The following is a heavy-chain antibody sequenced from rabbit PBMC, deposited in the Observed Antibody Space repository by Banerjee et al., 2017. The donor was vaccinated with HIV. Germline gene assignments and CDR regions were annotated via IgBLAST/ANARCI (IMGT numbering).Heavy chain of an antibody. CDR3: ARAASGADDYFRL. D-gene: IGHD1-1*01. V-gene: IGHV1S40*01. CDR1: GFSFSDNYY. J-gene: IGHJ4*01. Sequence: QSLEESGGDLVKPGASLTLTCTASGFSFSDNYYMCWVRQAPGKGLELIACIYTNSGNTDYASWAKGRFTISKTSSTTVTLKMTSLTAADTATYFCARAASGADDYFRLWGPGTLVTVS. CDR2: IYTNSGNT.